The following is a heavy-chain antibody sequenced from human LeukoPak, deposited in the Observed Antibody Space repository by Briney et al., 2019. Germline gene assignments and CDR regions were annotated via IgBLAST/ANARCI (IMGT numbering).Heavy chain of an antibody. CDR1: GGSFSGYY. CDR2: NNHSGST. D-gene: IGHD2-2*01. Sequence: SETLALTCAVYGGSFSGYYWSWIRQPPAKGLEWSGENNHSGSTNYKPSHKSRVTISVDTSKNQFSLKLSSVTSADTAVYYCARGGVVVPAAASRKAQNFDYWGQGTLVTVSS. V-gene: IGHV4-34*01. CDR3: ARGGVVVPAAASRKAQNFDY. J-gene: IGHJ4*02.